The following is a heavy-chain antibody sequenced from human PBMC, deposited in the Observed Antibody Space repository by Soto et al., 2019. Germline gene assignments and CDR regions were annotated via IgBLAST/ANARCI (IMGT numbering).Heavy chain of an antibody. V-gene: IGHV5-51*01. CDR1: GYSFTSYW. J-gene: IGHJ6*02. CDR2: IYPGDSDT. D-gene: IGHD5-18*01. Sequence: GESLKISCKGSGYSFTSYWIGWVRQMPGKGLEWMGIIYPGDSDTRYSPSFQGQVTISADKSISTAYLQWSSLKASDTAMYYCARLGAVDTAMVYHYYYYGMDVWGQGTTVTVSS. CDR3: ARLGAVDTAMVYHYYYYGMDV.